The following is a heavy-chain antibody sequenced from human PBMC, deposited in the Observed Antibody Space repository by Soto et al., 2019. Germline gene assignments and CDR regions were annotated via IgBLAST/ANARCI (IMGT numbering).Heavy chain of an antibody. J-gene: IGHJ4*02. D-gene: IGHD6-13*01. CDR2: ILNSGSI. Sequence: SETLSLTCTVSCGSISSGSYYWTWIRQPPGKALEWIGYILNSGSINYNPSLESRVTISLDTSKNQFSLKLSSMTAADTAVYYCARQWIAPAQYYFDYWGQGTLVTVSS. V-gene: IGHV4-61*01. CDR3: ARQWIAPAQYYFDY. CDR1: CGSISSGSYY.